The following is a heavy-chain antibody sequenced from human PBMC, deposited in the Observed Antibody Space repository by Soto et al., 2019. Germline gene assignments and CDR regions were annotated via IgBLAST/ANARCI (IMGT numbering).Heavy chain of an antibody. Sequence: PSETLSLTCTVSGGSMSSSSYYWGWIRQPPGKGLEWIGSIYYSGSTYYNPSLKSRVTIFVDTSKNQFSLKLSSVTAADTAVYYCARNGGYCTDGVCPDWLDPWGQGTLVTVSS. CDR1: GGSMSSSSYY. CDR2: IYYSGST. V-gene: IGHV4-39*01. J-gene: IGHJ5*02. CDR3: ARNGGYCTDGVCPDWLDP. D-gene: IGHD2-8*01.